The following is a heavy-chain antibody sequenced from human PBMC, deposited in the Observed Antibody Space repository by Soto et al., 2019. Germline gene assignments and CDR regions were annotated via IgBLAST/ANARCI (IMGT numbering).Heavy chain of an antibody. D-gene: IGHD2-21*01. J-gene: IGHJ4*02. CDR2: IKSDGSIT. Sequence: EVQLVESGGGLVQPGGSLRLSCAASGFTISSNWMHWVRQAPGKGPVWVSRIKSDGSITNYADAVKGRFTISRDNAKNTLYLQMDSLRTEDTAVYYCAATVATRPNWGQGTLVTVSS. CDR3: AATVATRPN. CDR1: GFTISSNW. V-gene: IGHV3-74*01.